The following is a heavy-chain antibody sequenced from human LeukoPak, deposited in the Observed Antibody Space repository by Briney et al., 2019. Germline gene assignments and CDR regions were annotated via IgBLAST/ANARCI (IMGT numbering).Heavy chain of an antibody. D-gene: IGHD5-18*01. J-gene: IGHJ4*02. V-gene: IGHV3-53*01. Sequence: PGGSLRLSCAASGFTVRSIYMTWVRQAPGKGLEWVSSFYSGGSSYYADSVKGRFIIFRDSSTDTLYLQMNSLRVEDTAVYFCARDRGYGYGFFDYWGQGTLVTVSS. CDR1: GFTVRSIY. CDR2: FYSGGSS. CDR3: ARDRGYGYGFFDY.